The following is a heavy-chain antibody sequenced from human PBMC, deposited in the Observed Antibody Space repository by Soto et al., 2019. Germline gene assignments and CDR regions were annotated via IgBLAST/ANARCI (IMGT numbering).Heavy chain of an antibody. CDR3: AREGRVGGIDY. CDR2: ISSIGVAT. CDR1: GITFGSRA. D-gene: IGHD6-19*01. J-gene: IGHJ4*02. Sequence: EVQLLESGGDLIQPGGSLRLSCVASGITFGSRAMSWVRQAPGEGLEWVSYISSIGVATYYADSVKGRFTISRDNAKNSLYLQMNSLRAEDTAVYYCAREGRVGGIDYWGQGTPVTVSS. V-gene: IGHV3-48*03.